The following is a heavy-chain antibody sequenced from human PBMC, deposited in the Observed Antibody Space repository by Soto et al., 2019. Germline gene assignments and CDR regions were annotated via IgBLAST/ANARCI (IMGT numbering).Heavy chain of an antibody. D-gene: IGHD2-8*01. CDR3: ARGGVEWRDAFDI. V-gene: IGHV1-46*01. CDR2: INPSGGST. Sequence: ASVKVSCKASGYTFTSYYMHWVRQAPGQGLEWMGIINPSGGSTSYAQKFQGRVTMTTDTSTSTAYMELRSLRSDDTAVYYCARGGVEWRDAFDIWGQGTMVTVSS. J-gene: IGHJ3*02. CDR1: GYTFTSYY.